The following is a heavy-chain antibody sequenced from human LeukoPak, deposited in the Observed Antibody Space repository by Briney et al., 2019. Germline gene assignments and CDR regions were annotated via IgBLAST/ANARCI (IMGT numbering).Heavy chain of an antibody. CDR2: IYTSGST. CDR3: ARDAGPKVATIPLDY. J-gene: IGHJ4*02. CDR1: GGSISSYY. Sequence: SETLSLTCTVSGGSISSYYWSWIRQPAGKGLEWIGRIYTSGSTNYNPSLKSRVTMSVDTSKNQFSLKLSSVTAADTAVYYCARDAGPKVATIPLDYWGQGTLVTVSS. D-gene: IGHD5-12*01. V-gene: IGHV4-4*07.